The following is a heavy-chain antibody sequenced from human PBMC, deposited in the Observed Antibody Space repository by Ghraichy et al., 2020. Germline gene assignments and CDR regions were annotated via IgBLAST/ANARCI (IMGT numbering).Heavy chain of an antibody. Sequence: ASVKVSCKASGYTFTSYYMHWVRQAPGLGLEWMGIINPSGGSTSYAQKFQGRVTMTSDTSTSTVYMDLSSLRSEDAAVYYCARGGNYYGSGSYGDGMDVWGQGTTITVSS. J-gene: IGHJ6*02. V-gene: IGHV1-46*01. D-gene: IGHD3-10*01. CDR3: ARGGNYYGSGSYGDGMDV. CDR2: INPSGGST. CDR1: GYTFTSYY.